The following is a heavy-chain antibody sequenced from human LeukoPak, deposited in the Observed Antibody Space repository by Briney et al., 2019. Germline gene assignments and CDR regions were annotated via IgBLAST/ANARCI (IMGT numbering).Heavy chain of an antibody. V-gene: IGHV4-34*01. CDR3: ARGRGWLQLTYLDY. J-gene: IGHJ4*02. CDR2: INHSGST. CDR1: GGSSSGYY. D-gene: IGHD5-24*01. Sequence: PSETLSLTCAVYGGSSSGYYWSWVRQPPGKGLERIGEINHSGSTNYNPSLKSRVTISVDTSKNQFSLKLSSVTAADTAVYYCARGRGWLQLTYLDYWGQGTLVTVSS.